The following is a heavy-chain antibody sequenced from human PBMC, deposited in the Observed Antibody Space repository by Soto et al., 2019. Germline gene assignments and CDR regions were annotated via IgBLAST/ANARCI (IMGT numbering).Heavy chain of an antibody. CDR2: ISSSSSSYI. V-gene: IGHV3-21*01. Sequence: GGSLRLSCAASGFTFSSYSMNWVRQAPGKGLEWVSSISSSSSSYIYYADSVKGRFTISRDNAKNSLYLQMNSLRAEDTAVYYCVREAKIRDYGDYYYYGMDVWGQGTTVTVSS. CDR3: VREAKIRDYGDYYYYGMDV. CDR1: GFTFSSYS. D-gene: IGHD4-17*01. J-gene: IGHJ6*02.